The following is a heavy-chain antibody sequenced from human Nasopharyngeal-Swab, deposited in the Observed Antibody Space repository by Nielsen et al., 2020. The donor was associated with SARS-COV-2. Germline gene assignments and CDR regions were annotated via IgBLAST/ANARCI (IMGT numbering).Heavy chain of an antibody. Sequence: WVRQAPGQGLEWMGWINPNSGGTNYAQKFQGWGTMTRDTSISTAYMELSSLRSEDTAVYYCARGDYSSSWDRSYYGMDVWGQGTTVTVSS. CDR2: INPNSGGT. J-gene: IGHJ6*02. V-gene: IGHV1-2*04. CDR3: ARGDYSSSWDRSYYGMDV. D-gene: IGHD6-13*01.